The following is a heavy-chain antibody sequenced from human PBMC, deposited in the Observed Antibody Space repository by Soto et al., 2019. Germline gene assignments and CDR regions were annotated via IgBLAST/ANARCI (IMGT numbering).Heavy chain of an antibody. CDR3: ARVDGVPAAMWYYYYYMDV. CDR1: GGSFSGYY. D-gene: IGHD2-2*01. J-gene: IGHJ6*03. CDR2: INHSGST. V-gene: IGHV4-34*01. Sequence: SETLSLTCAVYGGSFSGYYWSWIRQPPGKGLEWIGEINHSGSTNYNPSLKSRVTISVDTSKNQFSLKLSSVTAADSAVYYCARVDGVPAAMWYYYYYMDVWGKGTTVTVSS.